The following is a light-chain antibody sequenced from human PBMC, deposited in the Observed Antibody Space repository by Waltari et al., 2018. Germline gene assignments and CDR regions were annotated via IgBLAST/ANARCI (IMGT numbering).Light chain of an antibody. CDR3: QVWDSTSDHVV. V-gene: IGLV3-21*04. J-gene: IGLJ2*01. CDR1: NIGSKS. CDR2: YNS. Sequence: SYVLTQPPSVSVAPGKTARITCEGNNIGSKSVHRYQQKPGQTPALVIHYNSDWPPGIPERFSGSNSGNTATLIISRVEAGDEADYYCQVWDSTSDHVVFGGGTKLTVL.